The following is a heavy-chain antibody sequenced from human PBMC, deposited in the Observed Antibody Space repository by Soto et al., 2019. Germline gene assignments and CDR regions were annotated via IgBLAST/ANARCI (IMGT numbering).Heavy chain of an antibody. V-gene: IGHV1-69*02. D-gene: IGHD6-13*01. J-gene: IGHJ4*02. Sequence: SVKVSCKASGGTFSSYTISWVRQAPGQGLEWMGRIIPILGIANYAQKFQGRVTITADKSTSTAYMELSSLRSEDTAVYYCARAPSGYSSSWYDFYYFDYWGQGTLVTVSS. CDR2: IIPILGIA. CDR1: GGTFSSYT. CDR3: ARAPSGYSSSWYDFYYFDY.